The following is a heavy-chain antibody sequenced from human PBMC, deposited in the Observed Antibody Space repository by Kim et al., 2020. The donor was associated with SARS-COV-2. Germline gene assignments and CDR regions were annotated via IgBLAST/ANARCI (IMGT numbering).Heavy chain of an antibody. D-gene: IGHD7-27*01. V-gene: IGHV4-59*01. CDR3: AKTQLGKGWYFDL. J-gene: IGHJ2*01. Sequence: YNPSLKSRVTISVDTSKNQFSLKLSSVTAADAAVYYCAKTQLGKGWYFDLWGRGTLVTVSS.